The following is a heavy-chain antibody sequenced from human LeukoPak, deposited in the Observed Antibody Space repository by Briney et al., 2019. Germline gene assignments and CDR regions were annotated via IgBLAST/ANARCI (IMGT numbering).Heavy chain of an antibody. D-gene: IGHD6-19*01. J-gene: IGHJ4*02. CDR3: ARHVGIAVAGTEFDY. CDR1: GGSISSYY. CDR2: IYYSGST. Sequence: SGTLSLTCTVSGGSISSYYWSWIRQPPGKGLEWIGYIYYSGSTNYNPSLKSRVTISVDTSKNQFSLKLSSVTAADTAVYYCARHVGIAVAGTEFDYWGQGTLVTVSS. V-gene: IGHV4-59*08.